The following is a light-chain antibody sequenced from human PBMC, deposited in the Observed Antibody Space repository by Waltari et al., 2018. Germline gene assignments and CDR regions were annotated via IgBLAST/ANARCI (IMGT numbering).Light chain of an antibody. CDR2: QDN. CDR3: QAWDSRSWV. CDR1: KLGDRY. J-gene: IGLJ3*02. Sequence: SFELTQPPSVSVSPGQTASITCSGDKLGDRYTSWYQQRSGRSPGLILYQDNTRPSGIPGRFSGSNSGDTATLTISGTQASDEADYYCQAWDSRSWVFGTGTTLTVL. V-gene: IGLV3-1*01.